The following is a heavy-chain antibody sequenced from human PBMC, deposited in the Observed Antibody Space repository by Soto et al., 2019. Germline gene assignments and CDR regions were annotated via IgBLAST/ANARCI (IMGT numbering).Heavy chain of an antibody. V-gene: IGHV4-59*08. J-gene: IGHJ3*02. D-gene: IGHD2-2*01. CDR3: ASYCSSTSCDSGDAFDI. CDR1: GGSISSYY. CDR2: IYYSGST. Sequence: SETLSLTCTVSGGSISSYYWSWIRQPPGKGLEWIGYIYYSGSTNYNPSLKSRVTISVDTSKNQFSLKLSSVTAADTAVYYCASYCSSTSCDSGDAFDIWGQGTMVT.